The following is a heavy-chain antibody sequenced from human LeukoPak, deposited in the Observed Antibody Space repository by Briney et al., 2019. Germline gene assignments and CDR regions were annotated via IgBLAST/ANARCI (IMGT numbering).Heavy chain of an antibody. D-gene: IGHD3-9*01. Sequence: PSETLSLTCAVYGGSFSGYYWSWIRQPPGKGLEWIGEINHSRSTNYNPSLKSRVTISVDTSKNQFSLNLSSVTAADTAVYYCARRIWYHDILTAYNIWGQGTPVTVSS. J-gene: IGHJ4*02. CDR1: GGSFSGYY. V-gene: IGHV4-34*01. CDR3: ARRIWYHDILTAYNI. CDR2: INHSRST.